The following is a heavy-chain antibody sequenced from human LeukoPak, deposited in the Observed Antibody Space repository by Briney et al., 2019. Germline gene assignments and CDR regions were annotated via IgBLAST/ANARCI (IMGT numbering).Heavy chain of an antibody. CDR3: ARGPPHAQWGY. Sequence: SETLSLTCTVSGGSISSSSYYWGWIRQPPGKGLEWIGSIYYSGSTYYNPSLKSRVTISVDTSKNQFSLKLSSVTAADMAVYYCARGPPHAQWGYWGQGTLVTVSS. CDR2: IYYSGST. D-gene: IGHD6-19*01. J-gene: IGHJ4*02. V-gene: IGHV4-39*07. CDR1: GGSISSSSYY.